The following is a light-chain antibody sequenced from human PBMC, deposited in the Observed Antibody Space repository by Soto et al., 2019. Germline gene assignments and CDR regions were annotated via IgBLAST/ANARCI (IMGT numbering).Light chain of an antibody. V-gene: IGKV1-9*01. CDR1: QGISTY. Sequence: DIQLTQSPSFLSASVGDRVTITCRASQGISTYLAWYQQKPVKAPKLLIYGASTLQSGVRSRFSGSGSGTEFTLTISSLQPEDFGTYYCQQLNSYWYTFGQGTKLEI. J-gene: IGKJ2*01. CDR2: GAS. CDR3: QQLNSYWYT.